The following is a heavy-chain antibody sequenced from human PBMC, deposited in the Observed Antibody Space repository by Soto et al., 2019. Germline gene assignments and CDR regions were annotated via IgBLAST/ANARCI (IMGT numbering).Heavy chain of an antibody. CDR2: VSPYDGYT. CDR1: GYTFSSYG. V-gene: IGHV1-18*01. D-gene: IGHD3-22*01. J-gene: IGHJ6*02. Sequence: QVQLVQSGAEVKKPGASVKVSCKASGYTFSSYGINWVRQAPGQGLEWLGWVSPYDGYTNYAQILQGRVSMTTDTSPKTAYMEVRSLRSDDTAVYYCARGGYYDSSGSRNYFYYGMNVWGQGTTVTVSS. CDR3: ARGGYYDSSGSRNYFYYGMNV.